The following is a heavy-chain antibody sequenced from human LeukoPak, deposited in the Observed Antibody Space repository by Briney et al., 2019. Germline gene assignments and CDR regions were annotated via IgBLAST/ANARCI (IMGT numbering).Heavy chain of an antibody. CDR1: GFTFSSYW. Sequence: PGGSLRLSCAASGFTFSSYWMHWVRQAPGKGLVWVSRINSDGSSTSYADSVKGRFTISRDNAKNTLYLQMNSLRAEDTAVYYCARDNLNRYIQLWTFFDYWGQGTLVTVSS. CDR3: ARDNLNRYIQLWTFFDY. J-gene: IGHJ4*02. D-gene: IGHD5-18*01. V-gene: IGHV3-74*01. CDR2: INSDGSST.